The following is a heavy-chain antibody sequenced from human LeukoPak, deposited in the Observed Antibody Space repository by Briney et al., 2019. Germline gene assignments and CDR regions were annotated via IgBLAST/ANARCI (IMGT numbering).Heavy chain of an antibody. CDR3: ARVWVTTVTNGAFDI. V-gene: IGHV3-21*01. D-gene: IGHD4-17*01. Sequence: GGSLRLSCAASGFTFSSYSMNWVRQAPGKGLEWVSSISSSSSYIYYADSVKGRFTISRDNAKNSLYLQMNSLRAEDTAVYYCARVWVTTVTNGAFDIWGQGTMVTVSS. J-gene: IGHJ3*02. CDR2: ISSSSSYI. CDR1: GFTFSSYS.